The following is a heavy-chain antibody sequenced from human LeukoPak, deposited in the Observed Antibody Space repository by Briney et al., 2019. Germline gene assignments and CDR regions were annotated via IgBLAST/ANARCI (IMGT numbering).Heavy chain of an antibody. CDR1: GFTFSSYA. CDR3: AKGRGYIVVVTGDYFDY. J-gene: IGHJ4*02. D-gene: IGHD2-21*02. V-gene: IGHV3-23*01. Sequence: GGSLRLXCAASGFTFSSYAMSWVRRAPGKGLEWVSAISGSGGSTYYADSVKGRFTISRDNSKNTLYLQMNSLRAEDTAVYYCAKGRGYIVVVTGDYFDYWGQGTLVTVSS. CDR2: ISGSGGST.